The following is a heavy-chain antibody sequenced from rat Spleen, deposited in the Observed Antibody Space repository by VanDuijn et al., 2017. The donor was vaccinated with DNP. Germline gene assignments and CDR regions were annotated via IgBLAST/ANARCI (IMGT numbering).Heavy chain of an antibody. CDR1: GFTFSDYY. J-gene: IGHJ2*01. D-gene: IGHD1-10*01. Sequence: EVLLVESDGGLVQPGRSLKLSCAVSGFTFSDYYMAWVRQAPAKGLEWVATISYNGGTPYYRDSVKGRFTISRDNAKNTQYLQMDSLRSEDTATYCCARHNNYGLHYFDYWGQGVMVTVSS. CDR2: ISYNGGTP. V-gene: IGHV5-7*01. CDR3: ARHNNYGLHYFDY.